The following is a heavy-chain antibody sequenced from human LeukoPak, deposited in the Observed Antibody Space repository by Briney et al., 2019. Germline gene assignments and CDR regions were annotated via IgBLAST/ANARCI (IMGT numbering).Heavy chain of an antibody. D-gene: IGHD4-17*01. Sequence: ASVKVSCKASGYTFTGYYMHWVRQAPGQGLEWMGWINPNSGGTNYAQKFQGRVTMTRDTSISTAYMELSRLRSDDTAVYYCARADYGVYVRRLKDYYYYMDVWGKGTTVTISS. CDR2: INPNSGGT. V-gene: IGHV1-2*02. J-gene: IGHJ6*03. CDR3: ARADYGVYVRRLKDYYYYMDV. CDR1: GYTFTGYY.